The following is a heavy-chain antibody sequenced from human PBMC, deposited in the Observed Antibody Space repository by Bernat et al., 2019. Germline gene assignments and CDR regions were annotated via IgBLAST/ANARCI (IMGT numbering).Heavy chain of an antibody. D-gene: IGHD2-21*01. CDR3: ARDTPFCGGGCYSLTGV. J-gene: IGHJ6*04. CDR2: ISSSSRSI. CDR1: GFSFSSYS. V-gene: IGHV3-21*01. Sequence: EVQLLESGGGLVKPGGSLRLSCAASGFSFSSYSMNWVRQAPGKGLEWVSSISSSSRSIYYADSVKGRFTVSRDNAKNSLYLQMNSLRGEDTAVYFCARDTPFCGGGCYSLTGVWGKGTTVTVSS.